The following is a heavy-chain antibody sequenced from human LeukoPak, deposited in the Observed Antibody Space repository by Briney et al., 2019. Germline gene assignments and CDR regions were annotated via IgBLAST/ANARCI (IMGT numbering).Heavy chain of an antibody. J-gene: IGHJ4*02. CDR2: IYYSGST. CDR3: ARNRMAAAGPYYFDY. CDR1: GGSISSYY. V-gene: IGHV4-59*01. D-gene: IGHD6-13*01. Sequence: SETLSLTCTVSGGSISSYYWSWIRQPPGKGLEWIGYIYYSGSTNYNPSLKSRVTISVDTSKNQFSLKLSSVTAADTAVYYCARNRMAAAGPYYFDYWGQGTLVTVSS.